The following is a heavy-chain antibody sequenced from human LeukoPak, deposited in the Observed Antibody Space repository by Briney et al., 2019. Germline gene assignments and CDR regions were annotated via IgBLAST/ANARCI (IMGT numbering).Heavy chain of an antibody. CDR2: FDPEDGET. D-gene: IGHD1-26*01. CDR3: ATGPMGGGSFLLAPFY. V-gene: IGHV1-24*01. CDR1: GYTLTELS. J-gene: IGHJ4*02. Sequence: ASVKVSCKVSGYTLTELSMHWVRQAPGKGLEWMGGFDPEDGETIYAQKFQGRVTMTEDTSTDTAYMELSSLRSEDTAVYYCATGPMGGGSFLLAPFYWGQGTLVTVSS.